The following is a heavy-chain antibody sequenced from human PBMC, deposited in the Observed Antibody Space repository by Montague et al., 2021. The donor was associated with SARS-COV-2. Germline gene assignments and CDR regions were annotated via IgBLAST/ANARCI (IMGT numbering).Heavy chain of an antibody. J-gene: IGHJ4*02. V-gene: IGHV4-39*01. CDR1: GGSISSSSYY. CDR3: VEIVGAADY. D-gene: IGHD1-26*01. Sequence: SETLSLTYTVSGGSISSSSYYWGWIRQPPGKGLEWIGSIYYSGSTYCNPSLKSRVTISVDTSKNQFSLKLSSVTAADTAVYYCVEIVGAADYWGQGTLVTVSS. CDR2: IYYSGST.